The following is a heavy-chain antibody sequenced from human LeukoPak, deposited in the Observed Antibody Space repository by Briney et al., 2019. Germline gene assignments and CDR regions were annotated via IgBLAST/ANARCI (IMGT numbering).Heavy chain of an antibody. Sequence: GGSLRLSCAASGFTFTNAWMTWVRQAPGKGLEWVGRIKSKGDGETTDYAAPVKGRFSMSRDDSKATMYLQMYSLEAEDTAVYYCTADLGLTMIRGVIVYWGQGALVTVSS. CDR1: GFTFTNAW. CDR2: IKSKGDGETT. J-gene: IGHJ4*02. V-gene: IGHV3-15*01. D-gene: IGHD3-10*01. CDR3: TADLGLTMIRGVIVY.